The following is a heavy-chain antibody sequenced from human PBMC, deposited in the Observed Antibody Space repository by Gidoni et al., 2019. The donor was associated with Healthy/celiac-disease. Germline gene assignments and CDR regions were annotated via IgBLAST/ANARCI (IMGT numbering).Heavy chain of an antibody. J-gene: IGHJ6*02. V-gene: IGHV3-33*08. Sequence: QVQLVESGGGVVQPGRSLRLSCAASGFTFRSYGMHWVRQAPGKGLEWVAVIWYDGSNKYYADSVKGRFTISRDNSKNTLYLQMNSLRAEDTAVYYCARDVTRYSGSYFPPPYYYYGMDVWGQGTTVTVSS. D-gene: IGHD1-26*01. CDR3: ARDVTRYSGSYFPPPYYYYGMDV. CDR1: GFTFRSYG. CDR2: IWYDGSNK.